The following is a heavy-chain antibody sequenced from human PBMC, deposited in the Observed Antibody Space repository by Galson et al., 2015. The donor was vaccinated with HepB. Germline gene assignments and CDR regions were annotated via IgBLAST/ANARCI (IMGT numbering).Heavy chain of an antibody. CDR2: IRSSGDSI. CDR3: ARLGRAGPSYYYAMDV. Sequence: SLRLSCAVSGFTFSDYSMNWVRRAPGKGLEWVSLIRSSGDSINYADSVKGRFTISRDNGKNSLYLQMNSLRDEDTALYYCARLGRAGPSYYYAMDVWGQGTTVTVSS. J-gene: IGHJ6*02. V-gene: IGHV3-48*02. CDR1: GFTFSDYS.